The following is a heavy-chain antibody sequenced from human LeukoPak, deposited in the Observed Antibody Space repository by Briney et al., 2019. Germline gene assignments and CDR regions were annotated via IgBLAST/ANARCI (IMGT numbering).Heavy chain of an antibody. CDR1: GGSISSGGYY. CDR2: IYYSGST. Sequence: SETLSLTCTVSGGSISSGGYYWSWIRQHPGKGLEWIGYIYYSGSTYYNPSLKSRVTMSVDTSKNQFSLKLSSVTAADTAVYYCARGDNMAHFDYWGQGTLVTVSS. D-gene: IGHD2/OR15-2a*01. J-gene: IGHJ4*02. CDR3: ARGDNMAHFDY. V-gene: IGHV4-31*03.